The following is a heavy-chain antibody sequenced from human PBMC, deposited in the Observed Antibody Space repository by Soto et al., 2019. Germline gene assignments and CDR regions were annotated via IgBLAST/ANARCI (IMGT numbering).Heavy chain of an antibody. J-gene: IGHJ4*02. CDR3: ARANDFWSGYPGFDY. CDR2: ISAYNGNT. V-gene: IGHV1-18*01. CDR1: GYTFTSYG. Sequence: ASVKVSCKASGYTFTSYGISWVRQAPGQGLEWTGWISAYNGNTNYAQKLQGRVTMTTDTSTSTAYMELRSLRSDDTAVYYCARANDFWSGYPGFDYWGQGTLVTVSS. D-gene: IGHD3-3*01.